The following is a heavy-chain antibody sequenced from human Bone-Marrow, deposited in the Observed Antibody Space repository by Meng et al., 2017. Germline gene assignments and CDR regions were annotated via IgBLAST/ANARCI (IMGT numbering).Heavy chain of an antibody. CDR1: GFTFSDAW. Sequence: ESLKISFAASGFTFSDAWLNWVRQAPGKGREWVGRIKSKTDGGTTDYAAPEKSRFIFSRDDSKNMLYLQIKSLNTEDTAVYYCTTFSSGYHNWGQGTLVTVSS. V-gene: IGHV3-15*01. D-gene: IGHD3-22*01. CDR3: TTFSSGYHN. CDR2: IKSKTDGGTT. J-gene: IGHJ4*02.